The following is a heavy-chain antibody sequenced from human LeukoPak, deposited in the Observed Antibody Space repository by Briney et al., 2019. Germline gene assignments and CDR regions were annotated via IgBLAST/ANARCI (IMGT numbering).Heavy chain of an antibody. CDR3: AREYSSGWYERDAFDI. CDR2: INPNSGGT. CDR1: GYTFTGYY. Sequence: ASVKVSCKASGYTFTGYYMHWVRQAPGQGLEWMGWINPNSGGTNYAQKFQGWVTMTRDTSISTAYMELSRLRSDDTAVYYCAREYSSGWYERDAFDIWGQGTMVTVSS. D-gene: IGHD6-19*01. J-gene: IGHJ3*02. V-gene: IGHV1-2*04.